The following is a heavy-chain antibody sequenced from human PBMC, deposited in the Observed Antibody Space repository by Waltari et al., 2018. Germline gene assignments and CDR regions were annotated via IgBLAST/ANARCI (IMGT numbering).Heavy chain of an antibody. CDR1: GGSFSGYS. V-gene: IGHV4-34*01. D-gene: IGHD6-13*01. Sequence: QVQLQQWGAGLLKPSETLSLTCAVYGGSFSGYSWSWIRQPPGKGLEWIGEINHSGSTNYNPSLKSRVTISVDTSKNQFSLKLSSVTAADTAVYYCARGLGNSRSGGRDYWGQGTLVTVSS. CDR2: INHSGST. CDR3: ARGLGNSRSGGRDY. J-gene: IGHJ4*02.